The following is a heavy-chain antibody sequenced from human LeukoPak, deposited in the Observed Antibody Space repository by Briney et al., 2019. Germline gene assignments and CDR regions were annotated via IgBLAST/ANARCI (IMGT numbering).Heavy chain of an antibody. V-gene: IGHV1-46*01. CDR1: DYTFTSYG. CDR2: INPSGGST. Sequence: ASVKVSCKASDYTFTSYGISWVRQAPGQGLEWMGIINPSGGSTSYAQKFQGRVTMTRDTSTSTVYMELSSLRSEDTAVYYCVRDMSLEAHDYCNWFDPWGQGTLVTVSS. CDR3: VRDMSLEAHDYCNWFDP. J-gene: IGHJ5*02. D-gene: IGHD4/OR15-4a*01.